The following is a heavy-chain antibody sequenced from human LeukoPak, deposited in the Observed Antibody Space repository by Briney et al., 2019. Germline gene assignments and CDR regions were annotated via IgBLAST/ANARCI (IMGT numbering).Heavy chain of an antibody. CDR1: GGSISSGSYY. J-gene: IGHJ3*02. CDR3: ARGQYSSDWFGAFDI. V-gene: IGHV4-61*02. Sequence: PSEPLSLPCTLSGGSISSGSYYWSWIRQPAGKGLEWIGRIYTSGCTNYNPSLKSRVTISVDTSKNQFSLKLSSVTAADTAVYYCARGQYSSDWFGAFDIWGQGTMVTVSS. D-gene: IGHD6-19*01. CDR2: IYTSGCT.